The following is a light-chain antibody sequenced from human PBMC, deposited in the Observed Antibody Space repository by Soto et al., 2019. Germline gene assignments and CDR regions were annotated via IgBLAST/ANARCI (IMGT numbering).Light chain of an antibody. CDR1: SSNIGIHS. CDR3: ATWDDSLKGVV. CDR2: NNN. Sequence: QSVLTQPPSASGTPGQRVTISWSGRSSNIGIHSVTWYQQLPGTAPKFLMYNNNQRPSGVPDRLYGSKSGTSASLAISGLQSEDEADYYCATWDDSLKGVVFGGGTKLTVL. V-gene: IGLV1-44*01. J-gene: IGLJ2*01.